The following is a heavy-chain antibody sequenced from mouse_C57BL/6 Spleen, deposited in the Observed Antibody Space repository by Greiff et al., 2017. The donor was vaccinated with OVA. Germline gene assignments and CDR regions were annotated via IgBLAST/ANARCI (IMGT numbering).Heavy chain of an antibody. CDR2: INPSNGGT. J-gene: IGHJ4*01. CDR1: GYTFTSYW. CDR3: ARWGTTYAMDY. V-gene: IGHV1-53*01. D-gene: IGHD1-1*01. Sequence: VQLQQPGTELVKPGASVKLSCKASGYTFTSYWMHWVKQRPGQGLEWIGNINPSNGGTNYTETFKSKATLTVDTSSSTAYMQLSSLTSEDSAVYYCARWGTTYAMDYWGQGTSVTVSS.